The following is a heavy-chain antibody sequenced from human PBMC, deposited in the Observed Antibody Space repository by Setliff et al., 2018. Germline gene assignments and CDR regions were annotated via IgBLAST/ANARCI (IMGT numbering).Heavy chain of an antibody. CDR1: GFTFNVYA. CDR3: ARVWGPSGWAYFDY. V-gene: IGHV3-23*01. J-gene: IGHJ4*02. Sequence: TGGSLRLSCAASGFTFNVYAMSWVRQAPGKGPEWVSAISASGTTTYYADSVKGRFTISRDNSKNTLYLQMNSLRAEDTAVYYCARVWGPSGWAYFDYWGQGTLVTVSS. D-gene: IGHD6-19*01. CDR2: ISASGTTT.